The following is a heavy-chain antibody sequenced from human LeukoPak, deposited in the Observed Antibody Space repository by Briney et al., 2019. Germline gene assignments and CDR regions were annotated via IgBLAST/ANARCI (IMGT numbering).Heavy chain of an antibody. V-gene: IGHV4-39*01. D-gene: IGHD5-18*01. CDR2: IYDSASP. CDR3: ARQVTFGYAYAYYFDY. J-gene: IGHJ4*02. Sequence: WGGIRQPPGKGREWIGSIYDSASPYYPPSLNSPVTISVDTSKNQFSLKLNSVTAADTAVYYCARQVTFGYAYAYYFDYWGQGSLVTVSS.